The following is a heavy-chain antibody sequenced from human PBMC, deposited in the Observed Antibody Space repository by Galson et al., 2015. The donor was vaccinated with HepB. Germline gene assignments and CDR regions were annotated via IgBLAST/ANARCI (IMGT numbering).Heavy chain of an antibody. CDR3: ATVCFGSTNCGGGEAFDV. V-gene: IGHV3-9*01. Sequence: SLRLSCAASGFTFDDYAMHWVRQAPGKGLEWVSGISWNSGSIGYADSVKGRFTISRDNSKNMLFLQMNSLRAEDTAVYYCATVCFGSTNCGGGEAFDVWGQGTMVTVSS. CDR2: ISWNSGSI. D-gene: IGHD2-2*01. CDR1: GFTFDDYA. J-gene: IGHJ3*01.